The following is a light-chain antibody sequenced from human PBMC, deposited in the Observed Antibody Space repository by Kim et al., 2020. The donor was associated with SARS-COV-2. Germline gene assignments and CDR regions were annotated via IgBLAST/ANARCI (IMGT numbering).Light chain of an antibody. CDR2: GAS. J-gene: IGKJ4*01. Sequence: EIVMTQSPATLSVSPGERATLSCRASQSVSSNLAWYQQKPGQAPRLLIYGASTRATGIPAGFSGSGSGTEFTLIISSLQSEDFAVYFCQQYNNWPLNFGGGTKVDIK. CDR3: QQYNNWPLN. V-gene: IGKV3-15*01. CDR1: QSVSSN.